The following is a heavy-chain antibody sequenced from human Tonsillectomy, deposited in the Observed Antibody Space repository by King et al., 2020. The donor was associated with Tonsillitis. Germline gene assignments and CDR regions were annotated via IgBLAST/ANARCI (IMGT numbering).Heavy chain of an antibody. V-gene: IGHV1-2*02. CDR2: IYPNSGDT. CDR1: GFTFTDYH. D-gene: IGHD1-1*01. J-gene: IGHJ4*02. Sequence: QLVQSGAEVKKPGASVKVSCQASGFTFTDYHMHWVRQAPGQGLEWMVWIYPNSGDTYYAQKFQGRISLTRDTSINSLYMELTRLTSDDTALYYCVRENWYYDYWGRGTLVTVSS. CDR3: VRENWYYDY.